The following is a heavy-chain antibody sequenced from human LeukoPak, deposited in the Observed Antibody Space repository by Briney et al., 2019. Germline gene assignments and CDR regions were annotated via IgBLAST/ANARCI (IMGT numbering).Heavy chain of an antibody. J-gene: IGHJ4*02. V-gene: IGHV3-30*18. CDR1: GFTFNNYG. CDR3: AKDRETTASGTFDF. D-gene: IGHD6-13*01. CDR2: ISDDGRNK. Sequence: GGSLRLSCAASGFTFNNYGMHYVRQAPGKGLEWVAVISDDGRNKNYADSVKGRFTISRDSSNNTLYLQMNSLGAEDTGVYFCAKDRETTASGTFDFRGQGTLVTVSS.